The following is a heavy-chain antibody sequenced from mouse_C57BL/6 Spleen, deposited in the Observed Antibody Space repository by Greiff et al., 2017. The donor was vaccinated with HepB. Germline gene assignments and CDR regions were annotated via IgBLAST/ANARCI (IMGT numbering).Heavy chain of an antibody. CDR3: ARGMGIYAMDY. V-gene: IGHV5-12*01. CDR1: GFTFSDYY. D-gene: IGHD2-3*01. J-gene: IGHJ4*01. CDR2: ISNGGGST. Sequence: EVQVVESGGGLVQPGGSLKLSCAASGFTFSDYYMYWVRQTPEKRLEWVAYISNGGGSTYYPDTVKGRFTISRDNAKNTLYLQMSRLKSEDTAMYYCARGMGIYAMDYWGQGTSVTVSS.